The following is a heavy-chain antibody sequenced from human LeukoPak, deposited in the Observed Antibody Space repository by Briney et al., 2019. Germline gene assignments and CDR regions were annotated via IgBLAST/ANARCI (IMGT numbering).Heavy chain of an antibody. Sequence: GGSLRLSCAASGFTFDDYAMHWVRQAPGKGLEWVSGISWYSGHRGYADSVKVRFTISRDNAKNSLYLQMNSPISEDTALYYCAKDRRPTVSGGYFDLWGRGTLVIVSS. J-gene: IGHJ2*01. D-gene: IGHD3-10*01. CDR3: AKDRRPTVSGGYFDL. V-gene: IGHV3-9*01. CDR1: GFTFDDYA. CDR2: ISWYSGHR.